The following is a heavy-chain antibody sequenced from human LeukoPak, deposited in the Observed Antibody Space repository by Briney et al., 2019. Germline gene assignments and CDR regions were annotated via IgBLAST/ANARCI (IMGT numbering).Heavy chain of an antibody. CDR1: GGTFSSYA. CDR2: IIPIFGTA. CDR3: ARDQGTGGGYYYYGMDV. V-gene: IGHV1-69*13. J-gene: IGHJ6*04. Sequence: SVKVSCTASGGTFSSYAVSWVRQAPGQGIEWMGGIIPIFGTANYAQKFQGRVTITADESTSTAYMELSSLRSEDTAVYYCARDQGTGGGYYYYGMDVWGKGTTVTVSS. D-gene: IGHD1-14*01.